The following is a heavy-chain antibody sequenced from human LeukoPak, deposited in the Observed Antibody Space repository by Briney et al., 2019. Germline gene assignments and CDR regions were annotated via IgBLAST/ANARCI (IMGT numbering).Heavy chain of an antibody. CDR3: AKFGSDAFDI. V-gene: IGHV4-31*03. D-gene: IGHD3-10*01. Sequence: PSETLSLTRSVSGGSISSGGYYWNWVRQLPEKGLEWLGYISHSGYGYYTPSLKSRLTISMDTSKNQFSLKLTSVTAADTAVYYCAKFGSDAFDIWGQGTMVTVSS. CDR2: ISHSGYG. J-gene: IGHJ3*02. CDR1: GGSISSGGYY.